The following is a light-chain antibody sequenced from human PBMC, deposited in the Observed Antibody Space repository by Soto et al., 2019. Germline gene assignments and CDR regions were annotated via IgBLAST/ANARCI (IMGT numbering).Light chain of an antibody. CDR3: QQYGSSPRT. J-gene: IGKJ1*01. CDR1: QSVSSSH. CDR2: GAS. V-gene: IGKV3-20*01. Sequence: QTQVTLSSSPRERTTLSCTASQSVSSSHLAWYQQKPGQAPRLLIYGASSRATGIPDRFSGSGSGTDFTLTISRLEPEDFAVYYCQQYGSSPRTFAQRAKVDI.